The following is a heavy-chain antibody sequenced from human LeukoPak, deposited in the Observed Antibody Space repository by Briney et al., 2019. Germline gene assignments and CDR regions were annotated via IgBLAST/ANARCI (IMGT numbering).Heavy chain of an antibody. D-gene: IGHD6-6*01. V-gene: IGHV3-11*01. CDR3: AREIAADRGFDS. J-gene: IGHJ4*02. CDR1: GFTFSDHY. CDR2: ISSGGSTT. Sequence: PGGSPRLSCAASGFTFSDHYMSWIRQAPGKGLECVSYISSGGSTTYYTDSVKGRFTISRDNGKNALYLQMNSLRAEDTAVYYCAREIAADRGFDSWGQGTLVTVSS.